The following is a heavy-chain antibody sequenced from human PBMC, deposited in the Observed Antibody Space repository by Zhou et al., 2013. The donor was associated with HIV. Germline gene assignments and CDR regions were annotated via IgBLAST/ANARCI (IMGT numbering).Heavy chain of an antibody. CDR1: GYTFTNYG. D-gene: IGHD2-21*01. CDR3: ARHRRYGDNSYAFDI. V-gene: IGHV1-8*03. Sequence: QVQLVQSGAELKKPGASVKVSCKASGYTFTNYGVSWVRQATGQGLEWMGWMNPRSGNTGYAQKFQGRVTITRNTSINTAYMELSSLRSEDTGVYYCARHRRYGDNSYAFDIWGQGTMVTVSS. CDR2: MNPRSGNT. J-gene: IGHJ3*02.